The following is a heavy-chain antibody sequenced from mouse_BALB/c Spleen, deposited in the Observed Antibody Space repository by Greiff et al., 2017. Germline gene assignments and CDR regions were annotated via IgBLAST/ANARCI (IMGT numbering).Heavy chain of an antibody. Sequence: DVKLVESGGGLVQPGGSRKLSCAASGFTFSSFGMHWVRQAPEKGLEWVAYISSGSSTIYYADTVKGRFTISRDNPKNTLFLQMTSLRSEDTAMYYCARSEWLLPAMDYWGQGTSVTVSS. CDR3: ARSEWLLPAMDY. J-gene: IGHJ4*01. CDR1: GFTFSSFG. V-gene: IGHV5-17*02. D-gene: IGHD2-3*01. CDR2: ISSGSSTI.